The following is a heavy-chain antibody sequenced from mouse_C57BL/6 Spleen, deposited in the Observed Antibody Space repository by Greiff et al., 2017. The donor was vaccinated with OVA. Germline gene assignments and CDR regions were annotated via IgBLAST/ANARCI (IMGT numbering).Heavy chain of an antibody. CDR1: GFTFSSYA. CDR2: ISDGGSYT. Sequence: DVMLVESGGGLVKPGGSLKLSCAASGFTFSSYAMSWVRQTPEKRLEWVATISDGGSYTYYPDNVKGRFTISRDNAKNNLYLQMSHLKSEDTAMYYCARGNLDYWGQGTTLTVSS. J-gene: IGHJ2*01. V-gene: IGHV5-4*03. CDR3: ARGNLDY.